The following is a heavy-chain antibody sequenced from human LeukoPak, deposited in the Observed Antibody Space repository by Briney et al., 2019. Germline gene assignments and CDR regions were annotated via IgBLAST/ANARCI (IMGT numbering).Heavy chain of an antibody. CDR1: GASSSRSY. D-gene: IGHD1-26*01. J-gene: IGHJ4*02. V-gene: IGHV4-59*01. CDR2: IYYTGST. Sequence: SETLSLTCTVSGASSSRSYWSWIRQPPGKGLEWIGYIYYTGSTNYNPSLKSRVTISVDTSKNQCSLKLTSVTAADTAVYYCASGQVGATTLFDYWGQGTLVTVSS. CDR3: ASGQVGATTLFDY.